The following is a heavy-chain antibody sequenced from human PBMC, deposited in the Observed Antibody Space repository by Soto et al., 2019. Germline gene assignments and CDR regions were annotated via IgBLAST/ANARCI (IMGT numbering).Heavy chain of an antibody. J-gene: IGHJ4*02. D-gene: IGHD2-15*01. CDR3: ARGDCSGGTCYLGYFDY. V-gene: IGHV3-21*01. CDR1: GFTFSSYD. Sequence: EVQLVESGGGLVKPGESLRLSCAASGFTFSSYDMHWVRQAPGGGLEWVSTISTTSFFTYYTDSVKGRFTISRDNAKNSLYLQMNSLRAEDTAVYYCARGDCSGGTCYLGYFDYWGQGILVTVSS. CDR2: ISTTSFFT.